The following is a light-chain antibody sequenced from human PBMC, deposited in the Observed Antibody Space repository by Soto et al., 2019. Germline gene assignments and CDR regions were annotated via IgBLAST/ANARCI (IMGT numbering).Light chain of an antibody. CDR1: QSVSTY. Sequence: EIVLTQSPATLSLSPGERATLSCRASQSVSTYLAWYQQRPGQAPRLLIYDASTRATGIPARFSGSGSETDFTLTISSLEPEDFAVYYCQQGSNWYTFGQGTKLEIK. CDR2: DAS. CDR3: QQGSNWYT. J-gene: IGKJ2*01. V-gene: IGKV3-11*01.